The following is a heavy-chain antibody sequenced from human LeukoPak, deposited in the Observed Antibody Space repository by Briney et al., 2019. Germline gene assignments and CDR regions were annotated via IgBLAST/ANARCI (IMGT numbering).Heavy chain of an antibody. Sequence: GGSLRLSCAASGFTFSSYAMHWVRQAPGKGLEWVAVISYDGSNKYYADSVKGRFTISRDNSKNTLYLQMNSLRAEDTAVYYCAREAAGDHVGYFDYWGQGTLVTVSS. V-gene: IGHV3-30-3*01. CDR2: ISYDGSNK. D-gene: IGHD7-27*01. J-gene: IGHJ4*02. CDR1: GFTFSSYA. CDR3: AREAAGDHVGYFDY.